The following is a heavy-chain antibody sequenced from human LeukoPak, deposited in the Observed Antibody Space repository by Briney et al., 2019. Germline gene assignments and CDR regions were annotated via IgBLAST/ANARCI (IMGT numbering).Heavy chain of an antibody. V-gene: IGHV1-18*01. CDR1: GYTFTSYG. J-gene: IGHJ4*02. CDR3: ARDVYPVYYGSGIYFDY. D-gene: IGHD3-10*01. Sequence: ASVKVSCKASGYTFTSYGISWVRQAPGQGLEWMGWISAYNGNTNYAQKLQGRVTMTTDTSTSTAYMGLRSLRSDDTAVYYCARDVYPVYYGSGIYFDYWGQGTLVTVSS. CDR2: ISAYNGNT.